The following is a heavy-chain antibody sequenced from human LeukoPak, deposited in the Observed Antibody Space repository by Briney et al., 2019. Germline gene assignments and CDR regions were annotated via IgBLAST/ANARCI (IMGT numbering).Heavy chain of an antibody. CDR1: GGTFSSYA. CDR3: ARDHATAVYSSSWYPIRFDP. D-gene: IGHD6-13*01. V-gene: IGHV1-69*05. J-gene: IGHJ5*02. CDR2: IIPIFGTA. Sequence: SVKVSCKASGGTFSSYAISWVRQAPGQGLEWMGGIIPIFGTANYAQKFQGRVTITTDESTSTAYMELSSLRSEDTAVYYCARDHATAVYSSSWYPIRFDPWGQGTLVTASS.